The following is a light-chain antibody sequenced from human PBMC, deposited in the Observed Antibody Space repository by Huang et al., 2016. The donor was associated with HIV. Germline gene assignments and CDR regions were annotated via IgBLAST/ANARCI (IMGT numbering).Light chain of an antibody. J-gene: IGKJ3*01. V-gene: IGKV3-11*01. CDR1: QRFRSS. CDR3: QQRSNWHFT. Sequence: EIVLTQSPATLSLSPGERATLSCRASQRFRSSLTWYQQKPGQAPRLLIYDASNRATGIPARFSGSGSGTDFTLTISSLEPEDFAVYYCQQRSNWHFTFGPGTKVDIK. CDR2: DAS.